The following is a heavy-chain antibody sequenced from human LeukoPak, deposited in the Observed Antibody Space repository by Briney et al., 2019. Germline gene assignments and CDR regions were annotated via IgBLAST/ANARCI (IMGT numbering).Heavy chain of an antibody. D-gene: IGHD4-11*01. J-gene: IGHJ4*02. Sequence: GGSLRLSCAASGFTFSTCWMSWVRQAPGKGLEWVANIKQDGSEKNYVDSVLGRFTISRDNAENSLYLQMNSLRAEDTAVYYCARGGTTVTARDYFDYWGKGTLVTVSS. V-gene: IGHV3-7*01. CDR2: IKQDGSEK. CDR1: GFTFSTCW. CDR3: ARGGTTVTARDYFDY.